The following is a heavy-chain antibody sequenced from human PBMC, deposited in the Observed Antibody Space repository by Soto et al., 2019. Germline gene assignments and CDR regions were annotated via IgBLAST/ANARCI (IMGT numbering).Heavy chain of an antibody. CDR2: MYYSGSA. V-gene: IGHV4-59*01. J-gene: IGHJ3*02. Sequence: QVQLQESGPGLVKPSETLSLTCTVSGGSIKNYYWGWIRQSPGKGLEWVDYMYYSGSANYNPSLKSLKSRATMSVDTSKNQFSLKLSSVNAADTAVYYCARGHKVYYDSGTSALDGFDIWGQGTMVTVSS. CDR3: ARGHKVYYDSGTSALDGFDI. D-gene: IGHD3-22*01. CDR1: GGSIKNYY.